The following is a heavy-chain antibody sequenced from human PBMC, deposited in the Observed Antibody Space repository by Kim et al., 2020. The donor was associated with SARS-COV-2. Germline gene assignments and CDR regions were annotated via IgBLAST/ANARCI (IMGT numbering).Heavy chain of an antibody. J-gene: IGHJ4*02. CDR3: ARLVSENSAVEY. CDR1: GVSISRSSNY. Sequence: SETLSLTCTVSGVSISRSSNYWGWIRQPPGKGLEWIGSNNYSGNTYYNPSLKSRVTISVDTSKNQFSLKMSSVTAADTAVYYCARLVSENSAVEYWGQGTLVTVSS. CDR2: NNYSGNT. V-gene: IGHV4-39*01.